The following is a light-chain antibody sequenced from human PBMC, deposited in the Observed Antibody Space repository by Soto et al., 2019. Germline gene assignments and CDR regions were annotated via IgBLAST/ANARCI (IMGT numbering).Light chain of an antibody. CDR3: QQYASSPRT. J-gene: IGKJ1*01. CDR2: AAS. V-gene: IGKV3-20*01. Sequence: EIVLTQSPGTLSLSPGERATLSCRASQSVAGSYLAWYQQKPGQASRLVLYAASSRPTGIPDRFSGSGSGTDFTLTISRLEPEDFAVYYCQQYASSPRTFGQGTKVEIK. CDR1: QSVAGSY.